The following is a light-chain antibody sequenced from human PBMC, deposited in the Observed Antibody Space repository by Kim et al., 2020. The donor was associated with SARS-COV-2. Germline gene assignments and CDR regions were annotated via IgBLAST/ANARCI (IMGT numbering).Light chain of an antibody. J-gene: IGLJ3*02. CDR1: SGHSSYA. V-gene: IGLV4-69*01. CDR2: VNSDGSH. CDR3: QTWGTGIWV. Sequence: ASVKLTCTLSSGHSSYAIAWHQQQPEKGPRYLMKVNSDGSHSKGDGISDRFSGSSSGAERYLTISSLQSEDEADYYCQTWGTGIWVFGGGTQLTVL.